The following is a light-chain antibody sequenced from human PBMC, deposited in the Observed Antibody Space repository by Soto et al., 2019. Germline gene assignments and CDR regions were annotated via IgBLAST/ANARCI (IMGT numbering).Light chain of an antibody. CDR2: DAS. Sequence: EIVLTQSPATLSLSPGERATLSCGASQSVRSNYVAWFQQKPGLAPRLLIYDASSRATGIPDRFRGSGSGTDLTLTISRLEPEDFSVYYCQQYGTSPFTFGPGTKVDIK. J-gene: IGKJ3*01. CDR1: QSVRSNY. V-gene: IGKV3D-20*01. CDR3: QQYGTSPFT.